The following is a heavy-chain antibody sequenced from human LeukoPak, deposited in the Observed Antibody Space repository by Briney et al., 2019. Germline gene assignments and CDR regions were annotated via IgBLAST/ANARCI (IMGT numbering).Heavy chain of an antibody. Sequence: TSETLSLTCAVYGGSFSGYYWSWIRQPPGKGLEWIGEINHSGSTNYNPSLKSRVTISVDTSKNQFSLKLSSVTAADTAVYYCARPPSSTSFSPFDYWGQGTLVTVSS. CDR2: INHSGST. D-gene: IGHD2-2*01. V-gene: IGHV4-34*01. CDR3: ARPPSSTSFSPFDY. CDR1: GGSFSGYY. J-gene: IGHJ4*02.